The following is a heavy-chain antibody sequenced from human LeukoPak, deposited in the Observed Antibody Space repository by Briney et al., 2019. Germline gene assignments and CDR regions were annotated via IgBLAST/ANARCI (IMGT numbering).Heavy chain of an antibody. V-gene: IGHV4-39*01. Sequence: SETLSLTCTVSGGSMSSSTYYWGWIRHPPGEGLGWIGGIDYSGRTFYNPTLESRLTIPLDRSKNQFSLKLSSVTAADTAVYYCARHLGFDGSYPNFPFDYWGQGTLVTVSS. J-gene: IGHJ4*02. CDR3: ARHLGFDGSYPNFPFDY. CDR2: IDYSGRT. CDR1: GGSMSSSTYY. D-gene: IGHD1-26*01.